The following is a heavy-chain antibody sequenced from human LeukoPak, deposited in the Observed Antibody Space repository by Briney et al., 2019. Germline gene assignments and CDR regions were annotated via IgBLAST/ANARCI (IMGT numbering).Heavy chain of an antibody. J-gene: IGHJ4*02. CDR2: IKPDGSEK. V-gene: IGHV3-7*03. CDR3: ARDSLGDLYFDY. Sequence: GGSLRLSCAASGFTFSSYWMSWVRQAPGKGLEWVANIKPDGSEKYYVDSVKGRFTISRDNAKNSLYLQMNGLRAEDTAVYYCARDSLGDLYFDYWGQGTLVTVSS. CDR1: GFTFSSYW. D-gene: IGHD4-17*01.